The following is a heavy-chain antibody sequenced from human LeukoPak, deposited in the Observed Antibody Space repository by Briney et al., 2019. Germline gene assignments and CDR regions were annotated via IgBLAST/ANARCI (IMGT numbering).Heavy chain of an antibody. Sequence: GGSLRLSCAASGFTFSSYSMNCVRHAPGEGLGWGSYISSSSSYIYYADSVKGRFTISRDNSKNTLYLQMNSLRAADTAVYYCAREWGYSGYDSAWHFGDWGQGTLVTVSS. J-gene: IGHJ4*02. D-gene: IGHD5-12*01. V-gene: IGHV3-21*01. CDR3: AREWGYSGYDSAWHFGD. CDR2: ISSSSSYI. CDR1: GFTFSSYS.